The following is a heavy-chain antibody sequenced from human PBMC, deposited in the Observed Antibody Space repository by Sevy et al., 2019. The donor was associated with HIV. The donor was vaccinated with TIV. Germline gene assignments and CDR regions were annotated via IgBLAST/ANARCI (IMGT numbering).Heavy chain of an antibody. D-gene: IGHD4-4*01. CDR3: ARMTTVTTGFDY. CDR1: GGSISSYY. Sequence: SETLSLTCTVSGGSISSYYWSWIRQPPGKGLEWIGYIYYSGSTNYNPSLKSRVTISVDTSKNQFSLKLSSVTAADTAVYYCARMTTVTTGFDYGGQGTLVTVPQ. CDR2: IYYSGST. V-gene: IGHV4-59*01. J-gene: IGHJ4*02.